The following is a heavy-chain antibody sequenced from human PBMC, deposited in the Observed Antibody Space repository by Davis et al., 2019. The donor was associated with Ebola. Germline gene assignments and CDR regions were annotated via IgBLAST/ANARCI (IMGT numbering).Heavy chain of an antibody. J-gene: IGHJ6*02. CDR1: GGSVSSVDYY. CDR3: VRKRKHDYYFYYGMDV. Sequence: PSETLSLTCTVSGGSVSSVDYYWTWIRQPPGKGLQWIGYIYYTGSTYYNPSLESRVTISLDMSKNQFSLKLSSVSAADTAVYYCVRKRKHDYYFYYGMDVWGQGTTVTVSS. CDR2: IYYTGST. V-gene: IGHV4-30-4*01.